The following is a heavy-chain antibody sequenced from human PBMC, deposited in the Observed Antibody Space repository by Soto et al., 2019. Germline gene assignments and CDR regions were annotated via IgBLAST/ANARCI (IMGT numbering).Heavy chain of an antibody. CDR3: AKGAVSYSSSWYGDWFDP. CDR2: ISGSGGST. J-gene: IGHJ5*02. Sequence: EVQLLESGGGLVQPGGSLRLSCAASGFTFSSYAMSWVRQAPGKGLEWVSAISGSGGSTYYADSVKGRFTISRDNSKNPLYLQMNSLRAEDTAVYYCAKGAVSYSSSWYGDWFDPWGQGTLVTVSS. V-gene: IGHV3-23*01. D-gene: IGHD6-13*01. CDR1: GFTFSSYA.